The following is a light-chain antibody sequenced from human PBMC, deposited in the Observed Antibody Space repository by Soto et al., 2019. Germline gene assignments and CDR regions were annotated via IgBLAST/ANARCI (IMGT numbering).Light chain of an antibody. CDR2: GAS. CDR1: QSVSSSY. CDR3: QQYGSSPRIT. J-gene: IGKJ5*01. V-gene: IGKV3-20*01. Sequence: IVLTQSPGTLSLSQGERATLSCRASQSVSSSYLAWYQQKPGQAPRLLIYGASSRATGIPDRFSGSGSGTDFTLTISRLEPEDFAVYYCQQYGSSPRITFGQGTRLEIK.